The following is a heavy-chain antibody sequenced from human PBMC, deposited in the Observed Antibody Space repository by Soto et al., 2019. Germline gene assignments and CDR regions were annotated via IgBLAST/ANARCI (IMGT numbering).Heavy chain of an antibody. CDR1: CGSISGHY. CDR3: ARVGSSGWSPDY. Sequence: QVQLQESGPGLVKPSETLSLTCSVSCGSISGHYWSWIRQSRGKGLEWIGYIFYSGSTNYNPSLKIRVNISVDTSKNQFSLKMSSVTAADTAVYYCARVGSSGWSPDYWGRGPLVTVSS. D-gene: IGHD6-19*01. V-gene: IGHV4-59*11. J-gene: IGHJ4*02. CDR2: IFYSGST.